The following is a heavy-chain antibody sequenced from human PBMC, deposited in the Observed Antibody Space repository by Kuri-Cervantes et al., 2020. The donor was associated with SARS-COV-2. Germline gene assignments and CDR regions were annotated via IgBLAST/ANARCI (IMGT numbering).Heavy chain of an antibody. Sequence: SETLSLTCAVSGGSISSSNWWSWVRQPPGKGLEWIGEIYHSGSTNYNPSLKSRVTISVDKSKNLFSLKLSSVTAADTAVYYCARVGGYCSSTSCRNNWFDPWGQGTLVTVSS. J-gene: IGHJ5*02. CDR1: GGSISSSNW. CDR2: IYHSGST. V-gene: IGHV4-4*02. CDR3: ARVGGYCSSTSCRNNWFDP. D-gene: IGHD2-2*01.